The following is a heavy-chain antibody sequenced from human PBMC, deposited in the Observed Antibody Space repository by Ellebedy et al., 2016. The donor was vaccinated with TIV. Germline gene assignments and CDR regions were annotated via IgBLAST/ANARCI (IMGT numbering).Heavy chain of an antibody. V-gene: IGHV3-15*07. CDR1: GFIFSKAC. CDR3: TTPHVSYGGNYEFDY. Sequence: PGGSLRLSCAASGFIFSKACMNWVLQVPGKGLEWAGRIKSKTDGGTTDYFAPVKVRFTISRDDSTNTLYLQMNSLKTEDTAVYYCTTPHVSYGGNYEFDYWGQGTLVTVYS. J-gene: IGHJ4*02. CDR2: IKSKTDGGTT. D-gene: IGHD1-26*01.